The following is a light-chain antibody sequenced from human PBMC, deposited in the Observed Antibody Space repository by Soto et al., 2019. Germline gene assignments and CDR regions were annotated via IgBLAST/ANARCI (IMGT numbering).Light chain of an antibody. CDR3: QSYDISLHNYV. Sequence: QSVLTQPPSVSGATGQRVSISCTGSTSNIGAPYDVHWYQHLPRTAPKLLIYVDNNRPSGVPDRFSGSKSGTSASLAITRLQAEDEADYYCQSYDISLHNYVFGTGTKVTVL. CDR2: VDN. J-gene: IGLJ1*01. CDR1: TSNIGAPYD. V-gene: IGLV1-40*01.